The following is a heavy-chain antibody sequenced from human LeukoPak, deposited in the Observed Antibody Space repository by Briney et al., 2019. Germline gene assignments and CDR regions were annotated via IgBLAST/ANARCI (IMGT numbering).Heavy chain of an antibody. V-gene: IGHV3-23*01. Sequence: AGSLRLSCAASGLTFSNFAMTWVRQTPGKGLELVSALSASGSGTFYAPSVKGRFTISRDNSKNTVSLQMNSLRAEDTALYYCASVLHTSMTTWAAFDTWGQGTMVSVSS. D-gene: IGHD5-18*01. J-gene: IGHJ3*02. CDR1: GLTFSNFA. CDR2: LSASGSGT. CDR3: ASVLHTSMTTWAAFDT.